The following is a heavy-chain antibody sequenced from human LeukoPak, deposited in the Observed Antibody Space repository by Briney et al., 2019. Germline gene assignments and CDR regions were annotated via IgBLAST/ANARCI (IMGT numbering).Heavy chain of an antibody. Sequence: GGSLRLSCAASGFTVSSNYFSWVRQAPGKGLEWVSVIYSGGSTSYSDSVKGRFTISRDNSKNTVYLQMNSLRAEDTAVYYCARGSTHAFGIWGQGTMVTVSS. D-gene: IGHD6-6*01. V-gene: IGHV3-53*01. CDR3: ARGSTHAFGI. CDR1: GFTVSSNY. CDR2: IYSGGST. J-gene: IGHJ3*02.